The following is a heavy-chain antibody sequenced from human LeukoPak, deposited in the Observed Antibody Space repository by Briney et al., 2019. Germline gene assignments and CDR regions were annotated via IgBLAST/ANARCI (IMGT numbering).Heavy chain of an antibody. CDR2: INWNGGST. J-gene: IGHJ6*04. V-gene: IGHV3-20*04. CDR1: GFTFDDYG. CDR3: AELGITMIGGV. Sequence: GGSLRLSCAASGFTFDDYGMSWVRQAPGKGLEWVSGINWNGGSTGYADSVKGRFTIPRDNAKNSLYLQMNSLRAEDTAVYYCAELGITMIGGVWGKGTTVTISS. D-gene: IGHD3-10*02.